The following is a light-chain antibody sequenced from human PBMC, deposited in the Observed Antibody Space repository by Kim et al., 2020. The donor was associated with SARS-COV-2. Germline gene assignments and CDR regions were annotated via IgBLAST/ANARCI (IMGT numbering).Light chain of an antibody. Sequence: RATSNGKSSQSVYNTSNNKNYLACYQQKPGQPPKLLIYWASTRESGVPDRFSGSGSGTDFTLTISSLQAEDVAVYYCQQYYSTPYSFGQGTKLEI. J-gene: IGKJ2*03. CDR1: QSVYNTSNNKNY. CDR2: WAS. CDR3: QQYYSTPYS. V-gene: IGKV4-1*01.